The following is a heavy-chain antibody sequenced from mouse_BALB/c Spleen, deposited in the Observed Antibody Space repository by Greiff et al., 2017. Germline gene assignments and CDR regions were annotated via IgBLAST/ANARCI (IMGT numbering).Heavy chain of an antibody. CDR3: AREGKTIDY. CDR2: ISSGSSTI. CDR1: GFTFSSFG. Sequence: EVQLVESGGGLVQPGGSRKLSCAASGFTFSSFGMHWVRQAPEKGLEWVAYISSGSSTIYYADTVKGRFTISRDNPKNTLFLQMTSLRSEDTAMYYCAREGKTIDYWGQGTTLTVSS. D-gene: IGHD3-2*01. J-gene: IGHJ2*01. V-gene: IGHV5-17*02.